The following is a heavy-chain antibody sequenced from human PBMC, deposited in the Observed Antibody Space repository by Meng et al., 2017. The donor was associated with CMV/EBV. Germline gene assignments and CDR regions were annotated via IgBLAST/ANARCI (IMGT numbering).Heavy chain of an antibody. CDR2: ISYDGSNK. D-gene: IGHD2-2*02. Sequence: GESLKISCAASGFTFSSYAMHWVRQAPGKGLEWVAVISYDGSNKYYADSVKGRFTISRDKSKNTLYLQMNSLRAEDTAVYYCARGSYSSSTSCYKTGYYGMDVWGQGTTVTVSS. CDR3: ARGSYSSSTSCYKTGYYGMDV. CDR1: GFTFSSYA. V-gene: IGHV3-30-3*01. J-gene: IGHJ6*02.